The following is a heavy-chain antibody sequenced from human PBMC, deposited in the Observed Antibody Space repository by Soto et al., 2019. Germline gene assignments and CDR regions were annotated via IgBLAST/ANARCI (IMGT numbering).Heavy chain of an antibody. CDR3: ARRVIQLWLPNDY. D-gene: IGHD5-18*01. CDR1: GYTFTSYC. Sequence: GGSVEVSLKASGYTFTSYCISWVRQAPGQGLEWMGWISAYNGNTNYAQKLQGRVTMTTDTSTSTAYMELRSLRSDDTAVYYCARRVIQLWLPNDYWGQGTLVTVSS. CDR2: ISAYNGNT. J-gene: IGHJ4*02. V-gene: IGHV1-18*01.